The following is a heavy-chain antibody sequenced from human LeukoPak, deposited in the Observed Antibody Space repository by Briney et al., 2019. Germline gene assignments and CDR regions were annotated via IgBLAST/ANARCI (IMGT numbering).Heavy chain of an antibody. CDR1: GGSFSGYY. D-gene: IGHD2-2*01. CDR2: INNSGST. J-gene: IGHJ5*02. CDR3: ARGGVVVPAAILRPRKVGLFDP. Sequence: SETLSLTCAVYGGSFSGYYWSWIRQPPGKGLERIGEINNSGSTNDNPSLKSRVTISVDTSKNKFSLKLSSATAADTAVYYCARGGVVVPAAILRPRKVGLFDPWGQGTLVTVSS. V-gene: IGHV4-34*01.